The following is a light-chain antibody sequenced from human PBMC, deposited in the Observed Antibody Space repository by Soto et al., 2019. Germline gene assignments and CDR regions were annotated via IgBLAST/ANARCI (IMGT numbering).Light chain of an antibody. CDR3: MQALQTPIT. V-gene: IGKV2-28*01. CDR2: LGT. Sequence: DIVMTQSPLSLPVTPGEPASISCRSSQSLLHSDGYNCLDWYLQKPGQSPQLLIYLGTNRASGVPDRFRGSGSGTDFTLKISRVEAEDVGVYYCMQALQTPITFGQGTRLEMK. CDR1: QSLLHSDGYNC. J-gene: IGKJ5*01.